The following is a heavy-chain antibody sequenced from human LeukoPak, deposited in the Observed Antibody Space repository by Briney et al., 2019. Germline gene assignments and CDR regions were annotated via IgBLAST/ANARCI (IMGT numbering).Heavy chain of an antibody. D-gene: IGHD5-24*01. CDR1: GGTFSSYA. J-gene: IGHJ4*02. CDR2: IITILGIA. CDR3: ARHRMDTMIIDY. V-gene: IGHV1-69*04. Sequence: SVKVSCKASGGTFSSYAISWVRQAPGQGLEWMGRIITILGIANYAQKFQGRVTITADKSTSTAYMELSSLRSEDTAVYYCARHRMDTMIIDYWGQGTLVTVSS.